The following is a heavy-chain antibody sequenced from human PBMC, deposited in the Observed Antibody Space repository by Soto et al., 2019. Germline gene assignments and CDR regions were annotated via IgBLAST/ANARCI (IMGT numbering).Heavy chain of an antibody. D-gene: IGHD3-10*02. CDR1: GGSIRSSNW. CDR2: IYHSGST. J-gene: IGHJ6*02. V-gene: IGHV4-4*02. Sequence: SETLSLTCAVSGGSIRSSNWWSCVRQPPGKGLEWIGEIYHSGSTNYNPSLKSRVTISVDKYKNQFSLKLSSVTAADTAVYYCASVRGEYYYAMDVWGQGTTVPGSS. CDR3: ASVRGEYYYAMDV.